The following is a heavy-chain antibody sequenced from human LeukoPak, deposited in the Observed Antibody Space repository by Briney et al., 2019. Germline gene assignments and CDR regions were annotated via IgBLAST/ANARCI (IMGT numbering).Heavy chain of an antibody. CDR1: VYTFTDYN. J-gene: IGHJ4*02. Sequence: ASVTVSFTGSVYTFTDYNMHWGRQAPGQGEGGMGWINTYSGVTNYAQKFQARVTMTRDTSIRTAYMEMSSLESEDTAVYYCARGGCSSTSCYAYDFWGQGTLVTVSS. V-gene: IGHV1-2*02. CDR2: INTYSGVT. D-gene: IGHD2-2*01. CDR3: ARGGCSSTSCYAYDF.